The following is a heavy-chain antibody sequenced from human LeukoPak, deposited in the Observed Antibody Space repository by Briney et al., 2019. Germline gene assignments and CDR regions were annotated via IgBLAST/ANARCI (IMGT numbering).Heavy chain of an antibody. D-gene: IGHD2-2*02. Sequence: PSETLSLTRTASGGIFSDYDLRWIRQTPGKGLEYIGFIFSGGNTNYSPSLKSRVTMSLDTSKNQFSLKLRSVTAADTAVYYCAGCLRFCKATTCYNNSYMDVWGKGTTVTVSS. CDR2: IFSGGNT. V-gene: IGHV4-59*01. CDR1: GGIFSDYD. CDR3: AGCLRFCKATTCYNNSYMDV. J-gene: IGHJ6*03.